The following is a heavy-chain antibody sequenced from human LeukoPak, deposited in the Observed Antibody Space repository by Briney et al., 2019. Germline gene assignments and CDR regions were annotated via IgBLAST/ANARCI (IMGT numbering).Heavy chain of an antibody. Sequence: GGSLRLSCAASGFTFSSYSMNWVRQAPGKGLEWVSYISSSSSTIYCADSVKGRFTISRDNAKNSLYLQMNSLRAEDTAVYYCARGGGVITPLDAFDIWGQGTMVTVSS. CDR1: GFTFSSYS. D-gene: IGHD3-22*01. J-gene: IGHJ3*02. V-gene: IGHV3-48*01. CDR2: ISSSSSTI. CDR3: ARGGGVITPLDAFDI.